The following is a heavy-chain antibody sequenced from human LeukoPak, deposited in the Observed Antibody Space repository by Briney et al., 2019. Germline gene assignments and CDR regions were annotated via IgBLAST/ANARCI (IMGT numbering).Heavy chain of an antibody. D-gene: IGHD3-10*01. Sequence: GGSLRLSCAASGFTFSSYWMHWVRQAPGKGLVWVSRINSDGSSTSYADSVKGRFTISRDNAKNTLYLQMNSLRAEDTAVYYCARGKQSHQTRRGSYNWFDPWGQGTLVTVSS. CDR3: ARGKQSHQTRRGSYNWFDP. CDR1: GFTFSSYW. J-gene: IGHJ5*02. V-gene: IGHV3-74*01. CDR2: INSDGSST.